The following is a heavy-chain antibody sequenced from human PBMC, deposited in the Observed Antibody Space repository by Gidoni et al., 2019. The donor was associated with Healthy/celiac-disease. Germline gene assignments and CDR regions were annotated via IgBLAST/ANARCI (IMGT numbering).Heavy chain of an antibody. CDR1: GFTFSSYG. J-gene: IGHJ6*02. V-gene: IGHV3-30*18. CDR3: AKDLITMVRGVGYYYYGMDV. CDR2: ISYDGSNK. Sequence: QVQLVESGGGLVQPGRSLRLSCAASGFTFSSYGMHWVRQAPGKGLEWVAVISYDGSNKYYADSVKGRFTISRDNSKNTLYLQMNSLRAEDTAVYYCAKDLITMVRGVGYYYYGMDVWGQGTTVTVSS. D-gene: IGHD3-10*01.